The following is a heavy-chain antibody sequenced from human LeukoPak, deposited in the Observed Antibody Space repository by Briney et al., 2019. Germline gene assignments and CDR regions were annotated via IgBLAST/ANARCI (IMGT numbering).Heavy chain of an antibody. V-gene: IGHV4-31*03. Sequence: SETLSLTCTVSGGSISCGGYYWSWIRQHPGKGLEWIGYIYYSGSTYYNPSLKSRVTISVDTSKNQFSLKLSSVTAADTAVYYCARSAVVPAAIDYYYYMDVWGKGATVTVSS. CDR1: GGSISCGGYY. D-gene: IGHD2-2*02. J-gene: IGHJ6*03. CDR3: ARSAVVPAAIDYYYYMDV. CDR2: IYYSGST.